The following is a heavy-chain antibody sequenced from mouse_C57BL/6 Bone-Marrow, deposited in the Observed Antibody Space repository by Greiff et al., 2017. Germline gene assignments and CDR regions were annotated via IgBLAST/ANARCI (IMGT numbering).Heavy chain of an antibody. CDR1: GFTFSDYG. V-gene: IGHV5-17*01. J-gene: IGHJ1*03. CDR3: ARPVGWYVDV. CDR2: ISSGSSTI. Sequence: EVKLMESGGGLVKPGGSLKLSCAASGFTFSDYGMHWVRQAPEKGLEWVAYISSGSSTIYYADTVKGRFTISRDNAKNTLFLQMTSLRSEDTAMYYCARPVGWYVDVWGTGTTVTVSS.